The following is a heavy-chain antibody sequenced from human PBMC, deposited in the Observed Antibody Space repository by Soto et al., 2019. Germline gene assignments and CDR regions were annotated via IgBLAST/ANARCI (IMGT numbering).Heavy chain of an antibody. CDR2: INPNSGGT. CDR1: GYTFTGYY. Sequence: GASVKVSCKASGYTFTGYYMHWVRQAPGQGLEWMGWINPNSGGTNYAQKFQGWVTMTRDTSISTAYMELSRLRSDDTAVYYCARARIAGQIDSSSYYGMGVWRQDTTVTASS. CDR3: ARARIAGQIDSSSYYGMGV. J-gene: IGHJ6*02. V-gene: IGHV1-2*04. D-gene: IGHD6-13*01.